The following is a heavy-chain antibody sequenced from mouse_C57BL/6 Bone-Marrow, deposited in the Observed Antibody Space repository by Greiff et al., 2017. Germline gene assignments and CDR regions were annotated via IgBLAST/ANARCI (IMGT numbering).Heavy chain of an antibody. J-gene: IGHJ1*03. CDR2: IDPSDSYT. Sequence: QVQLQQPGAELVKPGASVKLSCKASGYTFTSYWMQWVKQRPGKGLEWIGEIDPSDSYTNYNPKFKGKATLTVDTSSSTAYMQLCSLTSEDSAVYYCVRSVYYGRSSLYWYCYVWGTGTTVTVSS. CDR3: VRSVYYGRSSLYWYCYV. CDR1: GYTFTSYW. V-gene: IGHV1-50*01. D-gene: IGHD1-1*01.